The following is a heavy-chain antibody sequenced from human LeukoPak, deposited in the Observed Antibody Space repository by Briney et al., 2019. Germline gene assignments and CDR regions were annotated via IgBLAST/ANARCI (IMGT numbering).Heavy chain of an antibody. V-gene: IGHV1-46*01. J-gene: IGHJ3*02. D-gene: IGHD3-16*01. Sequence: ASVKVSCKASGYTFTTYFIHWARQAPGQGLEWLGLINPSTGSTKYAQKFQGRVTMSRDTSTNTVYMELSSLRSEDTAVYYCARLGLGEAFDTWGHGTMVTVSS. CDR1: GYTFTTYF. CDR3: ARLGLGEAFDT. CDR2: INPSTGST.